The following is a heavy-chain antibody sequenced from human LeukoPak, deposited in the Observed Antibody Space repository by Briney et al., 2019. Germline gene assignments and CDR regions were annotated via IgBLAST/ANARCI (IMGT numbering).Heavy chain of an antibody. D-gene: IGHD3-3*01. CDR3: ARDQVTIFGVVTPNFDY. Sequence: GRSLRLSCAASGFTFSSYSMNWVRQAPGKGLEGGSCISSSSSTRYYADSRKGRVTISRDNAKNSTYLQMTSLRADATAVYYSARDQVTIFGVVTPNFDYWGQGTLVTVSS. CDR1: GFTFSSYS. J-gene: IGHJ4*02. CDR2: ISSSSSTR. V-gene: IGHV3-48*01.